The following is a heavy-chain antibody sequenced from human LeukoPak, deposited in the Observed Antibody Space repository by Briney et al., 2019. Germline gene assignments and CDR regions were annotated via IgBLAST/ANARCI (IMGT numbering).Heavy chain of an antibody. CDR2: ISGSGDTT. CDR1: GFTFSSYA. J-gene: IGHJ4*02. V-gene: IGHV3-23*01. D-gene: IGHD1-26*01. Sequence: GGSLRLSCAASGFTFSSYAMTWVRQAPGKGLEWVSGISGSGDTTYYADSVKGRLTISRDNSKSTLILQMNSLRVEDTALYYCTKRVKYGGTWDHFADWGQGTLVTVPS. CDR3: TKRVKYGGTWDHFAD.